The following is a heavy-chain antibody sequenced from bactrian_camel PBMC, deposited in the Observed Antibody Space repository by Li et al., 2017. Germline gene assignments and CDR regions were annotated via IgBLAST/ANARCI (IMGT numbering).Heavy chain of an antibody. CDR1: GYIPRRYS. V-gene: IGHV3S53*01. CDR2: LDDDGTT. CDR3: VRDYKSGDYRDDFGY. D-gene: IGHD4*01. Sequence: VQLVESGGGSVEPGGSMRLTCVGSGYIPRRYSRGWFRQTPGKRREGVAALDDDGTTTYADSVKGRFTISRDNAKNMVYLHMTSLKPEDTGVYYCVRDYKSGDYRDDFGYWGQGTQVTVS. J-gene: IGHJ6*01.